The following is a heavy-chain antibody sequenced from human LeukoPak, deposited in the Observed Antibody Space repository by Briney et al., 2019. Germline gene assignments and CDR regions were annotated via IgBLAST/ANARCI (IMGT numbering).Heavy chain of an antibody. CDR2: IYYSGST. Sequence: SETLSLTCTVSGGSISSSSYYWGWIRQPPGKGLEWIGSIYYSGSTYYNPSLKSRVTISVDTSKNQFSLKLSSVTAADTAVYYCASSRGPAGLGGFDYWGQGTLVTVSS. CDR3: ASSRGPAGLGGFDY. J-gene: IGHJ4*02. D-gene: IGHD3-10*01. CDR1: GGSISSSSYY. V-gene: IGHV4-39*07.